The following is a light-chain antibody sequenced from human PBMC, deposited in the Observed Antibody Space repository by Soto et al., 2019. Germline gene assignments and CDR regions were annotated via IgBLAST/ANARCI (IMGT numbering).Light chain of an antibody. CDR1: SSDVGGYNY. CDR2: DVS. CDR3: CSYAGSDVV. J-gene: IGLJ2*01. V-gene: IGLV2-11*01. Sequence: QSALTQSRSVSGSPGQSVTISCTGTSSDVGGYNYVSWYQQHPGKAPKLMIYDVSKRPSGVPDRFSGSKSGNTASLTISGLQAEDEADYYCCSYAGSDVVFGGGTKLTVL.